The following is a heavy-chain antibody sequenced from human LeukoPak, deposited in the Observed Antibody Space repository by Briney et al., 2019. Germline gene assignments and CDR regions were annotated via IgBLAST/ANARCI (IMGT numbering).Heavy chain of an antibody. V-gene: IGHV4-61*01. CDR3: ARDYNGLTFDY. CDR1: GGSVSSGSYY. J-gene: IGHJ4*02. CDR2: IYYSGGT. D-gene: IGHD1-1*01. Sequence: SETLSLTCTVSGGSVSSGSYYWSWIRQPPGKGLEWIGYIYYSGGTNYNPSLKSRVTISVDTSKNQFSLKLSSVTAADTAVYYCARDYNGLTFDYWGQGTLVTVSS.